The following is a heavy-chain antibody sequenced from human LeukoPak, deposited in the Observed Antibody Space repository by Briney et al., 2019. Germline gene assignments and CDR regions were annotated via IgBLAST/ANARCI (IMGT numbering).Heavy chain of an antibody. CDR3: ARDSRETTVTTFWYYYMDV. V-gene: IGHV3-21*01. J-gene: IGHJ6*03. CDR1: GFTFSSYS. D-gene: IGHD4-17*01. Sequence: PGGSLRLSCAASGFTFSSYSMNWVRQAPGKGLEWVSSISSSSSYIYYADSVKGRFTISRDNAKNSLYLQMNSLRAEDTAVYYCARDSRETTVTTFWYYYMDVWGKGTTVTVSS. CDR2: ISSSSSYI.